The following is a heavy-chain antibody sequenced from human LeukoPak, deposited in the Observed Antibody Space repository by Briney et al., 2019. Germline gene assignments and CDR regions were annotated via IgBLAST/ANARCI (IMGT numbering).Heavy chain of an antibody. J-gene: IGHJ6*02. D-gene: IGHD5-12*01. CDR3: ARDQYSGYEGFWYGMDV. Sequence: ASVKVSCKASGYTFTSYAMNWVRQAPGQGLEWMGWINTNTGNPTYAQGFTGRFVFSLDTSVSTAYLQISSLKAEDTAVYYCARDQYSGYEGFWYGMDVWGQGTTVTVSS. CDR1: GYTFTSYA. V-gene: IGHV7-4-1*02. CDR2: INTNTGNP.